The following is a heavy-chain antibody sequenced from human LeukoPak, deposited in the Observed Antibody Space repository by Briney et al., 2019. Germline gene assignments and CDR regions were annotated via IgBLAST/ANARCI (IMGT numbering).Heavy chain of an antibody. J-gene: IGHJ3*02. CDR1: GFTFSNAW. V-gene: IGHV3-15*01. CDR2: XXXXXXGGTT. Sequence: NPGGSLRLSCAASGFTFSNAWMSXVRQAPGKGXXXXXRXXXXXXGGTTDYAAPVKGRXTXSRDDSKNTLYLQMNSLKTEDTAVXYCTTEGYYYGSGSYCTRGAFDIWGQGTMVTVSS. CDR3: TTEGYYYGSGSYCTRGAFDI. D-gene: IGHD3-10*01.